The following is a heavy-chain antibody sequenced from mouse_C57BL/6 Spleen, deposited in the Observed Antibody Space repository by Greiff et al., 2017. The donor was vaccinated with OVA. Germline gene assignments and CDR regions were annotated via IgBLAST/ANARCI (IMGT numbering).Heavy chain of an antibody. CDR2: INYDGSST. J-gene: IGHJ3*01. D-gene: IGHD2-4*01. CDR1: GFTFSDYY. CDR3: ARGYYDYDGGAGFAY. Sequence: DVKLVESEGGLVQPGSSMKLSCTASGFTFSDYYMAWVRQVPEKGLEWVANINYDGSSTYYLDSLKSRFIISRDNAKNILYLQMSSLKSEDTATYYCARGYYDYDGGAGFAYWGQGTLVTVSA. V-gene: IGHV5-16*01.